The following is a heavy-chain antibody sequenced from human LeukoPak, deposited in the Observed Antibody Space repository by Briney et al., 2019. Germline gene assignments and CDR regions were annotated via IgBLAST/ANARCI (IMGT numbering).Heavy chain of an antibody. J-gene: IGHJ4*02. V-gene: IGHV3-7*01. CDR2: IKQDGSEQ. D-gene: IGHD3-16*01. CDR3: AKDGPIYYDATSYSY. Sequence: GGSLRLSCAVSGFTFRTYWMSWVRQAPGKGLEWVANIKQDGSEQYYMDSVKGRFTISRDNAKNSLYLQMNSLRAEDTAVYYCAKDGPIYYDATSYSYWGQGTLVTVSS. CDR1: GFTFRTYW.